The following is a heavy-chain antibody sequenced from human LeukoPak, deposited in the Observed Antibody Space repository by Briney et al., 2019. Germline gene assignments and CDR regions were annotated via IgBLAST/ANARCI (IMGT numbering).Heavy chain of an antibody. CDR1: GYSFTSYW. CDR3: ARGTGVRYCSNGVCYTSDY. Sequence: GESLKISCKGSGYSFTSYWIGWVRQMPGKGLEWMGIVYPGDSDTRYSPSFQGQVTISADKSISTAYLQWSSLKASDTAMYYCARGTGVRYCSNGVCYTSDYWGQGTLVTVSS. V-gene: IGHV5-51*01. CDR2: VYPGDSDT. D-gene: IGHD2-8*01. J-gene: IGHJ4*02.